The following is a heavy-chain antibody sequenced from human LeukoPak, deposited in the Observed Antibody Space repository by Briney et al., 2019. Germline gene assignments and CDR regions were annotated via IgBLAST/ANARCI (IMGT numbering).Heavy chain of an antibody. V-gene: IGHV3-53*01. CDR1: GFTVSSNY. D-gene: IGHD2-15*01. Sequence: SGGSLRLSCAASGFTVSSNYMSWVRQAPGKGLEWVSVIYSGGSTYYADYVKGRFTISRDNSKNTLYLQMNSLRAEDTAVYYCARDPYCSGGSCYPYWGQGTLVTVSS. J-gene: IGHJ4*02. CDR2: IYSGGST. CDR3: ARDPYCSGGSCYPY.